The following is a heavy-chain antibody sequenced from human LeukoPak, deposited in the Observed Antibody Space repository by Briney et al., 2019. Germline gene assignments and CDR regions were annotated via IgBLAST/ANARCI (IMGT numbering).Heavy chain of an antibody. CDR2: ISAYNGNT. J-gene: IGHJ4*02. CDR1: GYTFTSYG. Sequence: ASVKVSCKASGYTFTSYGISWVRQAPGQGLEWMGWISAYNGNTNYAQKLQGRVTMTTDTSTSTAYMELRSLRFDDTAVYDCARVVVVVAATRQEDYWGQGTLVTVSS. D-gene: IGHD2-15*01. CDR3: ARVVVVVAATRQEDY. V-gene: IGHV1-18*01.